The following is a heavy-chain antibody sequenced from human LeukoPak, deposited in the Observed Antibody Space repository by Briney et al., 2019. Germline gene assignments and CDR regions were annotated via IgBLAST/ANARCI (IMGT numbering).Heavy chain of an antibody. V-gene: IGHV3-21*01. CDR2: ISSSSSYI. Sequence: GGPLRLSCAASGFTFSSYSMNWVRQAPGKGLEWVSSISSSSSYIYYADSVKGRFTISRDNAKNSLYLQMNSLRAEDTAVYYCARVEYSSGWYADYWGQGTLVTVSS. D-gene: IGHD6-19*01. CDR3: ARVEYSSGWYADY. CDR1: GFTFSSYS. J-gene: IGHJ4*02.